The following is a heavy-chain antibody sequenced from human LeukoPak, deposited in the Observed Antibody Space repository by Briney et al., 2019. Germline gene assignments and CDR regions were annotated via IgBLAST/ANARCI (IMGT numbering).Heavy chain of an antibody. Sequence: TLSLTCTVSGGSISSSSYYWGWIRQPPGKALEWLALIYWDDDKRYSPSLKSRLTITKDTSKNQVVLTMTNMDPVDTATYYCAHRRGVREHFDYWGQGTLVTVSP. D-gene: IGHD3-10*01. CDR1: GGSISSSSYY. J-gene: IGHJ4*02. CDR2: IYWDDDK. V-gene: IGHV2-5*02. CDR3: AHRRGVREHFDY.